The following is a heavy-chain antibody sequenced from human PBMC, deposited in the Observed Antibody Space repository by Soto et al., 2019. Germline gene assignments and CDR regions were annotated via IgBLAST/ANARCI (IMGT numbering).Heavy chain of an antibody. CDR3: AREHHYYDSSGYHNWFDP. V-gene: IGHV4-4*02. CDR1: GVSISSGNW. CDR2: IFHDGTA. J-gene: IGHJ5*02. Sequence: SETLSLTCAVSGVSISSGNWWTWVRQTPQRGLEYIGEIFHDGTANYYPSFERRVAISVDTSKNQFSLKLTSVTAADTAVYYCAREHHYYDSSGYHNWFDPWGQGTLVTVSS. D-gene: IGHD3-22*01.